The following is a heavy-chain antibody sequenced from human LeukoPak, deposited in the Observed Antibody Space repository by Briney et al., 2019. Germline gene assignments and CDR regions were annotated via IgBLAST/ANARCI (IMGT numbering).Heavy chain of an antibody. CDR1: GGSISSGDYY. V-gene: IGHV4-30-4*08. Sequence: SETLSLTCTVSGGSISSGDYYWSWIRQPPGKGLEWIGYIYYSGSTYYNPSLKSRVTISVDTSKNQFSLKLSSVTAADTAVYYCARDSSGYDSFRLCHYYYYMDVWGKGTTVTVSS. CDR2: IYYSGST. CDR3: ARDSSGYDSFRLCHYYYYMDV. D-gene: IGHD5-12*01. J-gene: IGHJ6*03.